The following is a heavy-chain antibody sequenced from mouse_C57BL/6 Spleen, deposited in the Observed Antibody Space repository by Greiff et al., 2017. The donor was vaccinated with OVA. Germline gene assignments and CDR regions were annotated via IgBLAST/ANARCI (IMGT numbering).Heavy chain of an antibody. V-gene: IGHV1-52*01. CDR2: LAPSDSET. Sequence: QVQLQQPGAELVRPGSSVKLSCKASCYTFTSYWMHWVKQRPIQGLEWIGNLAPSDSETHYNQKFKDKATLTVDNASSTAYMQLSSLTAEDSAVYYCARGDYYSNSWFAYWGQGTLVTVSA. J-gene: IGHJ3*01. D-gene: IGHD2-5*01. CDR1: CYTFTSYW. CDR3: ARGDYYSNSWFAY.